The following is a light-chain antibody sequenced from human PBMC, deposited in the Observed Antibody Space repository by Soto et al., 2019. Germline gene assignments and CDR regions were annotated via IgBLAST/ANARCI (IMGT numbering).Light chain of an antibody. J-gene: IGKJ5*01. CDR1: QSISSK. CDR3: QQYNSWTTIT. V-gene: IGKV3-15*01. Sequence: EIVMTQSPATLSVSPGERATLSCRASQSISSKLGWYQQRPGQAPRLLIYGASTRATGIPARFSGSGSGTEFTHAISSLQSEDSAVYYCQQYNSWTTITFGQGTRLEIK. CDR2: GAS.